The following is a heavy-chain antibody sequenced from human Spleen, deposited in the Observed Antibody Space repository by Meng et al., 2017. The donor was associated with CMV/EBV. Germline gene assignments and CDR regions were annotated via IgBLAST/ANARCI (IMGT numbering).Heavy chain of an antibody. CDR1: GYTFTGYY. J-gene: IGHJ6*02. CDR3: ARAFPQDIVDPRVPPTIYYYYGMDV. V-gene: IGHV1-2*02. D-gene: IGHD2-15*01. CDR2: INPNSGGT. Sequence: ASVKVSCKASGYTFTGYYMHWVRQAPGQGLEWMGWINPNSGGTNYAQKFQGRITMTRDTSISTAYMELSRLRSDDTAVYYCARAFPQDIVDPRVPPTIYYYYGMDVWGQGTTVTVSS.